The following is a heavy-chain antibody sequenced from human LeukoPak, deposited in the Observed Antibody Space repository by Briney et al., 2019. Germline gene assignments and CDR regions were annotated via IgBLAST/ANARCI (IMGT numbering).Heavy chain of an antibody. J-gene: IGHJ4*02. CDR1: GGSISSYY. D-gene: IGHD6-13*01. Sequence: SETLSLTCTVSGGSISSYYWSWIRQPAGKGLEWIGHIYNSGSTNYNPCLSGRVTMSVATSKNQFSLHLSPVTAADTAVYYCARSAFLVTAPGLYYFDYWGQGTLVAVSS. CDR2: IYNSGST. CDR3: ARSAFLVTAPGLYYFDY. V-gene: IGHV4-4*07.